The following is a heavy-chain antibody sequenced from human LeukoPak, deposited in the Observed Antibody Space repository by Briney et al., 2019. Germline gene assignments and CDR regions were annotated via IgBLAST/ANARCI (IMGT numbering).Heavy chain of an antibody. CDR1: GFTFSSYA. CDR3: AKPYDSSASAFDY. CDR2: ISYSGGST. J-gene: IGHJ4*02. D-gene: IGHD3-22*01. Sequence: GGSLRLSCAASGFTFSSYAMTWVRQAPGKGLEWVSAISYSGGSTYYADSVKGRFTISRDNSKNTLYLQMNSLRAEDTAVYYCAKPYDSSASAFDYWGQGTLVTVSS. V-gene: IGHV3-23*01.